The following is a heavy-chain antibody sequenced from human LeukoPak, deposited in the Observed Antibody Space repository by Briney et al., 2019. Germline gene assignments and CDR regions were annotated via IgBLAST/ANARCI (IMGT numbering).Heavy chain of an antibody. Sequence: ASVKVSCKASGYTFTSYAMHWVRQAPGQRLEWMGWINAGNGNTKYSQKFQGRVTITRDTSASTAYMELSSLRSEDTAVYYCAARIAAAGPYYYYGMDVWGQGTTVTVSS. CDR1: GYTFTSYA. CDR2: INAGNGNT. V-gene: IGHV1-3*01. D-gene: IGHD6-13*01. CDR3: AARIAAAGPYYYYGMDV. J-gene: IGHJ6*02.